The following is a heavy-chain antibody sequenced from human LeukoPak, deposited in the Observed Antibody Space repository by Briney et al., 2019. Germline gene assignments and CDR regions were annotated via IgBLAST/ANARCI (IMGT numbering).Heavy chain of an antibody. CDR3: ARDPGGWPYYFDY. V-gene: IGHV4-59*01. J-gene: IGHJ4*02. Sequence: SDTLPLTCTVSGGSISTYYGSWIRHPPGGGLEWIGYISYSGSTNYNPSLKSRVSISVDTSKNQFSLKLSSVTAADTAVYYCARDPGGWPYYFDYWGQRTLVTVSS. CDR1: GGSISTYY. D-gene: IGHD1-26*01. CDR2: ISYSGST.